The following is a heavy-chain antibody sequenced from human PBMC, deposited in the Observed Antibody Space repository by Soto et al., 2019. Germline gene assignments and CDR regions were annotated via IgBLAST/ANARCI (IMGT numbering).Heavy chain of an antibody. CDR3: ASYYSSSWYHVAY. J-gene: IGHJ4*02. D-gene: IGHD6-13*01. Sequence: SETLSLTCSVSGVSTSNHYWTWIRKPPGQGPEWIGCIYYRGTTNYNASFNSRATISVETSRNQFSMKLTSVTASDTAVYYCASYYSSSWYHVAYWGQGTLVTVSS. CDR2: IYYRGTT. V-gene: IGHV4-59*08. CDR1: GVSTSNHY.